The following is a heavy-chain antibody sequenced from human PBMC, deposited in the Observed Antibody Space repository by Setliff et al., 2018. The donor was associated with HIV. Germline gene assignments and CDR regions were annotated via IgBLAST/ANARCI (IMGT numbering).Heavy chain of an antibody. CDR3: ARTRAPYFFDF. J-gene: IGHJ4*02. CDR2: VDYSGST. CDR1: GGSISSGAYY. V-gene: IGHV4-39*01. Sequence: SETLSLTCSVSGGSISSGAYYWEWIRQPPGKGLERIGGVDYSGSTYYNASLKSRVTMSVDTSKNQFSLKLTSVTAADTAVYYCARTRAPYFFDFWGQGAQVTVSS. D-gene: IGHD1-26*01.